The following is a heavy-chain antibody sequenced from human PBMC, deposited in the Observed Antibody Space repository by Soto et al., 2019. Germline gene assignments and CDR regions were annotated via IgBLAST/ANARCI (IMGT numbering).Heavy chain of an antibody. CDR3: ANLGAAPTPRDY. D-gene: IGHD2-15*01. CDR2: ISGSGGST. Sequence: EVQLLESGGGLVQPGGSLRLSCAASGFTFSSYAMSWVRQAPGKGLEWVSAISGSGGSTYYADSVKGRFTISRDNSKNTLYLQMNSLIAEDTAVYYCANLGAAPTPRDYWGQGTLVTVSS. J-gene: IGHJ4*02. CDR1: GFTFSSYA. V-gene: IGHV3-23*01.